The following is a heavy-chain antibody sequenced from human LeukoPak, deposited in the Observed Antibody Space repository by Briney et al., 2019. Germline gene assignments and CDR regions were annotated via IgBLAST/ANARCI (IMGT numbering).Heavy chain of an antibody. V-gene: IGHV4-39*02. CDR1: GGSISSSTYY. CDR2: ISYSGST. D-gene: IGHD3-10*01. J-gene: IGHJ5*02. CDR3: ARDGGKDYYGSGSYYPKWFDP. Sequence: SETLSLTCTVSGGSISSSTYYWGWIRQPPGKGLEWIGTISYSGSTYYNPSLRSRVTISVDTSKNQFSLKLSSVTAADTAVYYCARDGGKDYYGSGSYYPKWFDPWGQGTLVTVSS.